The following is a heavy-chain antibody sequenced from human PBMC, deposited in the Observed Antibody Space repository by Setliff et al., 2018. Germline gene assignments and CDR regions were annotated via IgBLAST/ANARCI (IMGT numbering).Heavy chain of an antibody. CDR1: GGSISSSSYY. CDR2: IYYSGST. D-gene: IGHD2-21*01. Sequence: PSETLSLTCTVSGGSISSSSYYWGWTREPPGKGLEWIGSIYYSGSTYYNPSLKSRVTISVDTSKNQFSLKLSSVTAADTAVYYCARGRYWFAPNWFDPWGQGILVTVSS. CDR3: ARGRYWFAPNWFDP. V-gene: IGHV4-39*07. J-gene: IGHJ5*02.